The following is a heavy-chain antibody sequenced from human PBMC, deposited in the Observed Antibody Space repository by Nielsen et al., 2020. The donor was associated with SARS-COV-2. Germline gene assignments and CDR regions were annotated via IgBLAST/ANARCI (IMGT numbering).Heavy chain of an antibody. CDR1: GFTFSDYY. Sequence: GSLRLSCAASGFTFSDYYMSWIRQAPGKGLEWVSYISSSSSYTNYADSVKGRFTISRDNAKNSLYLQMNSLRAEDTAVYYCASSMTTVTTLGDYYYGMDVWGQGTTVTVSS. D-gene: IGHD4-17*01. CDR2: ISSSSSYT. V-gene: IGHV3-11*03. CDR3: ASSMTTVTTLGDYYYGMDV. J-gene: IGHJ6*02.